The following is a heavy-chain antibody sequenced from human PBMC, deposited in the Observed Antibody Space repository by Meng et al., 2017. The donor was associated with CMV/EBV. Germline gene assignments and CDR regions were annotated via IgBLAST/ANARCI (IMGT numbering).Heavy chain of an antibody. CDR1: GFTVSSNY. CDR2: IYSGGST. CDR3: ARDVGTHDYDFWSGPWQSYGMDV. J-gene: IGHJ6*02. D-gene: IGHD3-3*01. Sequence: GGSLRLSCAASGFTVSSNYMSWVRQAPGKGLEWVSVIYSGGSTYYAVSVKGRFTISRDNSKNTLYLQMNSLRAEDTAVYYCARDVGTHDYDFWSGPWQSYGMDVWGQGTTVTVSS. V-gene: IGHV3-66*02.